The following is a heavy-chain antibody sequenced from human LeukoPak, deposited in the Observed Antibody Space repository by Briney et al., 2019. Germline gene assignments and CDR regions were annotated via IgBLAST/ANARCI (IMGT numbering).Heavy chain of an antibody. CDR3: VRGLFHYYDSSGYYAASGYFDY. J-gene: IGHJ4*02. V-gene: IGHV3-74*01. Sequence: GGSLRLSCAASGFTFSSYWMHWVRQAPGKGLVWVSRINSDGSSTSYADSVKGRFTISRDNAKNTLYLQMNSLRAEDTAVYYCVRGLFHYYDSSGYYAASGYFDYWGQGTLVTVSS. CDR2: INSDGSST. D-gene: IGHD3-22*01. CDR1: GFTFSSYW.